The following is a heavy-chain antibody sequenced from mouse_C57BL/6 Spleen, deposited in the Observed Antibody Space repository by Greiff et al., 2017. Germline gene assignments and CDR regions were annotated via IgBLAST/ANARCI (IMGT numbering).Heavy chain of an antibody. CDR1: GYTFTSYW. CDR2: IDPSDSET. J-gene: IGHJ4*01. Sequence: QVQLQPGAELVWPGSSVQLSCKASGYTFTSYWMHWVKQRPIQGLEWIGNIDPSDSETHYNQKFKDKATLTVDKSSSTAYMQLSSLTSEDSAVYYCASTYDGYYGYAMDYWGQGTSVTVSS. V-gene: IGHV1-52*01. CDR3: ASTYDGYYGYAMDY. D-gene: IGHD2-3*01.